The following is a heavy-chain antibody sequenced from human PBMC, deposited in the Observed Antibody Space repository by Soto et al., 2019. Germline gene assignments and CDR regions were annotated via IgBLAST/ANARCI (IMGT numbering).Heavy chain of an antibody. V-gene: IGHV3-7*04. CDR2: IKQDGSEK. Sequence: GGSLRLSCAASGFTFSSYWMGWVRQAPGKGLEWVANIKQDGSEKYYVDSVKGRFTISRDNAKHSLYLQMNSLRAEDTAVYYCAXAVVVAAYSNYYYGMDVWGQGTTVTVSS. CDR1: GFTFSSYW. J-gene: IGHJ6*02. D-gene: IGHD2-15*01. CDR3: AXAVVVAAYSNYYYGMDV.